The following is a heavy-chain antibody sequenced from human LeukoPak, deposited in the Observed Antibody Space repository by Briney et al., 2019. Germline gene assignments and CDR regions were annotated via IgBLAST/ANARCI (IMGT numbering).Heavy chain of an antibody. D-gene: IGHD1-1*01. CDR2: IRYDGSHK. CDR1: GFTISSYG. Sequence: GGSLRLSCAASGFTISSYGMHWVRQAPGKGLEWVTFIRYDGSHKYYADSVKGRFTISRDNSKNTLFLQMNSLRAEDTAVYYCAKVANWNGDAFDIWGQGTMVTVSS. V-gene: IGHV3-30*02. J-gene: IGHJ3*02. CDR3: AKVANWNGDAFDI.